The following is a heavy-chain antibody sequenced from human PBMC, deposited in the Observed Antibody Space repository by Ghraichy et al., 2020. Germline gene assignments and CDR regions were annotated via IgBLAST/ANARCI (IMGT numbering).Heavy chain of an antibody. Sequence: SETLSLTCTVSGGSISSYYWSWIRQPPGKGLEWIGYIYDSGSTNYNPSLKSRVTISVDTSKNQFSLKLSSVTAADTAVYYCARHESTTVTGFDPWGQGTLVAVSS. V-gene: IGHV4-59*08. CDR3: ARHESTTVTGFDP. CDR2: IYDSGST. D-gene: IGHD4-17*01. J-gene: IGHJ5*02. CDR1: GGSISSYY.